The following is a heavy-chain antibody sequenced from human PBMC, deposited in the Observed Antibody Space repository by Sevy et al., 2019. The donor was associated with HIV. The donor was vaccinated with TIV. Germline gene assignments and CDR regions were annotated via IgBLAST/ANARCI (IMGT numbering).Heavy chain of an antibody. CDR1: GGSISSSRYY. CDR3: ARQYDFWCGYSITSGIYFDY. Sequence: SETLSLTCTVSGGSISSSRYYWGWIRQPPGKGLEWIGSIYYSGSTYYIPTLKSRVTISVDRSRNQFSLKLSSVPAADTAVYYCARQYDFWCGYSITSGIYFDYWGQGTLVTVSS. CDR2: IYYSGST. J-gene: IGHJ4*02. D-gene: IGHD3-3*01. V-gene: IGHV4-39*01.